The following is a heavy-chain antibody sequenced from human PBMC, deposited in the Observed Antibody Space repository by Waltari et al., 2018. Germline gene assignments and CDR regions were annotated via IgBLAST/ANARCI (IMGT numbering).Heavy chain of an antibody. D-gene: IGHD3-10*01. V-gene: IGHV3-7*03. CDR1: GFPFSRYG. Sequence: EVQLVESGGGLVQPGGSLRLSCAASGFPFSRYGMGWGRQAPGKGLEWVANIKQDGSEKYYVDSVKGRFTISRDNAKNSLYLQMNSLRAEDTAVYYCARGVPIGSDAFDIWGQGTMVTVSS. CDR2: IKQDGSEK. CDR3: ARGVPIGSDAFDI. J-gene: IGHJ3*02.